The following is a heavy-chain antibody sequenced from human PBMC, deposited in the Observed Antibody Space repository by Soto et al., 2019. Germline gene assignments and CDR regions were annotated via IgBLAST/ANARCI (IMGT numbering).Heavy chain of an antibody. Sequence: GGSLRLSCAASGFTFSSYAMSWVRQTPGKGLEWVSTLSGSGGTTYYADSVKGQFTISRDNSRSTLYLQMNSLRAEDTAVYYCAYDHGTYRPNWIDSWGPGILVTVFS. CDR3: AYDHGTYRPNWIDS. D-gene: IGHD3-16*02. CDR1: GFTFSSYA. J-gene: IGHJ5*01. V-gene: IGHV3-23*01. CDR2: LSGSGGTT.